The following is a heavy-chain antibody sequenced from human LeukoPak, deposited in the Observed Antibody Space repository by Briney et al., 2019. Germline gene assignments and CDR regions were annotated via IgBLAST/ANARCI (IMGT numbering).Heavy chain of an antibody. CDR2: VSGTGSSTYYP. CDR3: AKTSGWPYYFDF. V-gene: IGHV3-23*01. J-gene: IGHJ4*02. CDR1: GFTFSTYA. D-gene: IGHD6-19*01. Sequence: GGSLRLSCAASGFTFSTYAMSWVRQAPGKGLEWVSAVSGTGSSTYYPYYADSVKGRFTISRDNSKNTLYLQMNSLRAEDTAVYYCAKTSGWPYYFDFWGQGTLVTVSS.